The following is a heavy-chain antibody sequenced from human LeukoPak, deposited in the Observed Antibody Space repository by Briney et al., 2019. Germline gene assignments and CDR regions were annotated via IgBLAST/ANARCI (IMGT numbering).Heavy chain of an antibody. V-gene: IGHV3-30*04. CDR2: ISYDGSNK. CDR1: GFTFSSYA. Sequence: GGSLRLSCAAPGFTFSSYAMHWVRQAPGKGLEWVAVISYDGSNKYYADSVKGRFTISRDNSKNTLYLQMNSLRAEDTAVYYCARDRTAMGNFDYWGQGTLVTVSS. D-gene: IGHD5-18*01. J-gene: IGHJ4*02. CDR3: ARDRTAMGNFDY.